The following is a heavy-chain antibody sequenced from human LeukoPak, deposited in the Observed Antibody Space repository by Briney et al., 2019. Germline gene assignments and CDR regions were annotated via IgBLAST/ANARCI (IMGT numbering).Heavy chain of an antibody. V-gene: IGHV3-30-3*01. Sequence: GSPLTLSCAPSGFPFNRYDMHWVPQARGKGLEWVALISYDGNYKYYADSVKGRFTISRDNSKNTLYLEMNSLRPEDTVVYFCARYMSDGTYHFDYWGQGTLVTVSS. CDR1: GFPFNRYD. J-gene: IGHJ4*02. CDR3: ARYMSDGTYHFDY. D-gene: IGHD3-16*02. CDR2: ISYDGNYK.